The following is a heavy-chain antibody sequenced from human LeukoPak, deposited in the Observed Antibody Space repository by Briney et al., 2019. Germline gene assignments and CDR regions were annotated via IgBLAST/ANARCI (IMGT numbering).Heavy chain of an antibody. CDR2: IIPILGIA. CDR1: GGTFSSYA. V-gene: IGHV1-69*04. Sequence: SVKVSCKASGGTFSSYAIRWVRQAPGQGLEWMGRIIPILGIANYAQKFQGRVTITADKSTSTAYMELSSLRSEDTAVYYCARGRIAVASGWFDPWGQGTLVTVSS. D-gene: IGHD6-19*01. J-gene: IGHJ5*02. CDR3: ARGRIAVASGWFDP.